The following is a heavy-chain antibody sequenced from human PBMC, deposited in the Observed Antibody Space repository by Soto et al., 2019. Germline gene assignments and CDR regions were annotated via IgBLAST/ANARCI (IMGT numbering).Heavy chain of an antibody. V-gene: IGHV4-59*01. CDR1: GGSISSYY. D-gene: IGHD4-17*01. CDR2: IYYSGST. CDR3: ARTGYGDYVYWYFDL. J-gene: IGHJ2*01. Sequence: SETLSLTCTVSGGSISSYYWSWIRQPPGKGLEWIGYIYYSGSTNYNPSLKSRVTISVDTSKNQFSLKLSSVTAADTAVYYCARTGYGDYVYWYFDLWGRGTLVTVSS.